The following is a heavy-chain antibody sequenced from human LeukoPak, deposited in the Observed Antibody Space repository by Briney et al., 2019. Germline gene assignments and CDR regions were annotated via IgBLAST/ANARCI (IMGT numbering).Heavy chain of an antibody. CDR3: ARDRGDYYDSSGPLDY. CDR1: GFTLSSYA. J-gene: IGHJ4*02. Sequence: PGGSLRLSCAASGFTLSSYAMRWVRQAPGKGLEWVAVISYDGSNKYYADSVKGRFTISRDNSKNTLYLQMNSLRAEDTAVYYCARDRGDYYDSSGPLDYWGQGTLVTVSS. CDR2: ISYDGSNK. V-gene: IGHV3-30-3*01. D-gene: IGHD3-22*01.